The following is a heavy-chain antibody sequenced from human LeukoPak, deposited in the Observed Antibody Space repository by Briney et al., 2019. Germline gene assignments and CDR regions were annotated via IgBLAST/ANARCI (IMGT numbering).Heavy chain of an antibody. CDR3: ARYDYSGGFDY. Sequence: SETLSLTCTVSGSSISSYYWSWIRQPPGKGLEWIGYIYYSGSTNYNPSLKSRVTISVDTSKNQFSLKLSSVTAADTAVYYCARYDYSGGFDYWGQGTLVTVSS. J-gene: IGHJ4*02. CDR1: GSSISSYY. CDR2: IYYSGST. V-gene: IGHV4-59*08. D-gene: IGHD4-23*01.